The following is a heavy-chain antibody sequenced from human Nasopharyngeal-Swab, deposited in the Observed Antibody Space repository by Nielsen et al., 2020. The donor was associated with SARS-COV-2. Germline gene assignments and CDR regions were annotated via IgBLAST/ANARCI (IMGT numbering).Heavy chain of an antibody. D-gene: IGHD1-26*01. CDR3: AKPYSGSYYGYFDY. V-gene: IGHV3-30*18. CDR2: ISYDGSNK. J-gene: IGHJ4*02. CDR1: GFTFSSYA. Sequence: GESLKISCAASGFTFSSYAMSWVRQAPGKGLEWVAVISYDGSNKYYADSVKGRFTISRDNSKNTLYLQMNSLRAEDTAVYYCAKPYSGSYYGYFDYWGQGTLVTVSS.